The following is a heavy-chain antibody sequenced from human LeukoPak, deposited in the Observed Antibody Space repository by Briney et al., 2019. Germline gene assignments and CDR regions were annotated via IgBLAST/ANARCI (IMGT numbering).Heavy chain of an antibody. Sequence: PSETLSLTCTVSGGSLGTFYRSRIRQSAGKGLEYIGRIHPTGSTNYKPSLKSRVTMSIDTSKNQFSLTLQFVTAADAALYFCARAHSGFYLDAWGQGTLVTVSS. CDR3: ARAHSGFYLDA. CDR2: IHPTGST. D-gene: IGHD3-22*01. V-gene: IGHV4-4*07. CDR1: GGSLGTFY. J-gene: IGHJ4*02.